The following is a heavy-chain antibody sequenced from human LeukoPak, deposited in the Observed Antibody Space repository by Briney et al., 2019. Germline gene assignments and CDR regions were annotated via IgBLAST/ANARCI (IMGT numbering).Heavy chain of an antibody. J-gene: IGHJ4*02. Sequence: GGSLRLSCAASGFTFSSYGMSWVRQAPGKGLEWVSAISGSGGSTYYADSVKGRFTISRDNSKNTLYLQMNSLRAEDAAVYYCAKALLTTYYYDSSGYTDYWGQGTPVTVSS. CDR3: AKALLTTYYYDSSGYTDY. CDR2: ISGSGGST. V-gene: IGHV3-23*01. D-gene: IGHD3-22*01. CDR1: GFTFSSYG.